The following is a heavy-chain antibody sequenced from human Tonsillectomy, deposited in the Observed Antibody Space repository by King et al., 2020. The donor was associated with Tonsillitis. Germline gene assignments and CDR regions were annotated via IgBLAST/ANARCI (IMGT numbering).Heavy chain of an antibody. CDR2: ISNSGST. V-gene: IGHV4-59*08. Sequence: VQLQESGPGLVKPSETLSLTCTVSGGSISTYYWSWIRQPPGKGLYWIGYISNSGSTNYNPSLRSRFTISADTSKNQFSMKLSSVTAADTAVYYCARHGAYFDFWGQGTLATVSP. CDR3: ARHGAYFDF. D-gene: IGHD3-16*01. CDR1: GGSISTYY. J-gene: IGHJ4*02.